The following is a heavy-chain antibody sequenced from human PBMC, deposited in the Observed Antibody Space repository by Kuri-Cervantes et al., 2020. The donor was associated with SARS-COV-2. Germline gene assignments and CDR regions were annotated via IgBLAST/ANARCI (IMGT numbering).Heavy chain of an antibody. CDR1: GYTFTYRY. Sequence: SVKVSCKASGYTFTYRYLHWVRQAPGQALEWMGWITPFNGNTNYAQKFQDRVTITRDRSMSTAYMELSSLRSEDTAMYYCARSGDYYGSGSYYRGPGYYYYMDVWGKGTTVTVSS. V-gene: IGHV1-45*02. D-gene: IGHD3-10*01. J-gene: IGHJ6*03. CDR2: ITPFNGNT. CDR3: ARSGDYYGSGSYYRGPGYYYYMDV.